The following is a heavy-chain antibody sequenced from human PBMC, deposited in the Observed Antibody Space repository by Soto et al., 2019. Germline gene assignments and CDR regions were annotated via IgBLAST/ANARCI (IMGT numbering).Heavy chain of an antibody. Sequence: QLQLQESGPGLVKPSETLSLTCTVSGGSVSGYYCSWIRQSPGKGLEWIAYIYYIGSSNSNPSLKCRVTISVDTSKNHFSLKLSAVTAADSAVYYCARHSNEYRKSLDYWGQGTLVTVYS. CDR1: GGSVSGYY. V-gene: IGHV4-59*08. CDR2: IYYIGSS. J-gene: IGHJ4*02. D-gene: IGHD1-1*01. CDR3: ARHSNEYRKSLDY.